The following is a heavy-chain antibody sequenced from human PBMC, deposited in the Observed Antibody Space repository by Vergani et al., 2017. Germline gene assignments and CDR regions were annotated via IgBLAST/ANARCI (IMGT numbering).Heavy chain of an antibody. CDR3: ARDRYREYSGYDFPL. V-gene: IGHV1-2*02. Sequence: QVQLVQSGAEVKKPGASVKVSCKASGYTFTGYYMHWVRQAPGQGLEWMGWINPNSGGTNYAQKFQGRVTITADKSTSTAYMELSSLRSEDTAVYYCARDRYREYSGYDFPLWGQGTLVTVSS. D-gene: IGHD5-12*01. J-gene: IGHJ4*02. CDR2: INPNSGGT. CDR1: GYTFTGYY.